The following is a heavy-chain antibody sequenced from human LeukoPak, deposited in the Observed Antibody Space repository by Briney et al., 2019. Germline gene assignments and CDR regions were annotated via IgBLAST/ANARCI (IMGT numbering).Heavy chain of an antibody. J-gene: IGHJ4*02. V-gene: IGHV3-23*01. D-gene: IGHD6-6*01. CDR1: GLTFSSYA. Sequence: GGSRGLSLAAPGLTFSSYAMSWVRQAPGKGLKWVSAISGSGGSTYYADSVKGRFTISRDNSKNTLYLQMNSLRAEDTAVYYCAKDRSIAAYDYWGRGTLVTVSS. CDR2: ISGSGGST. CDR3: AKDRSIAAYDY.